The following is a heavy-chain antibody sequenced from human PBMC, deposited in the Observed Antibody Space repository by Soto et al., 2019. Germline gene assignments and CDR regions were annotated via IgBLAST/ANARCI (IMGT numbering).Heavy chain of an antibody. CDR3: AKDLYSNYGDAFDI. J-gene: IGHJ3*02. D-gene: IGHD4-4*01. Sequence: GGSRRLSWPAAGFAFDHYAMRWVRQAPGKGLQWVSGTSWNSDNIGYADSVKGRFPISRDNAKNSLYLQMNGLRAEDTALYYCAKDLYSNYGDAFDIWGQGTMVT. V-gene: IGHV3-9*01. CDR1: GFAFDHYA. CDR2: TSWNSDNI.